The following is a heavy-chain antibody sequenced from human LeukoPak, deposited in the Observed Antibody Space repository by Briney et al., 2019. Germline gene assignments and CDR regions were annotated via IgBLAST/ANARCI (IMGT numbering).Heavy chain of an antibody. J-gene: IGHJ4*02. V-gene: IGHV1-2*02. CDR3: ARVGLNWAAVPFWYFDY. CDR1: GYTFTGYY. CDR2: INPNSGGT. Sequence: ASVKVSCKASGYTFTGYYMHWVRQAPGQGLEWMGWINPNSGGTNYAQKFQGRVTMTRDTSISTAYMELSRLRSDDTAVYYCARVGLNWAAVPFWYFDYWGQGTLVTVSS. D-gene: IGHD3-3*01.